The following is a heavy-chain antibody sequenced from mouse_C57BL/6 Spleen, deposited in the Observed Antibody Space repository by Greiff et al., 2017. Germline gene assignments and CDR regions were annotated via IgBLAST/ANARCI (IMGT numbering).Heavy chain of an antibody. D-gene: IGHD1-1*01. V-gene: IGHV1-59*01. Sequence: QVQLKESGAELVRPGTSVKLSCKASGYTFTSYWMHWVKQRPGQGLEWIGVIDPSDSYTNYNQKFKGKATLTVDTSSSTAYMQLSSLTSDDSAVYYCARGVITTVVAPFDYWGQGTTLTVSS. CDR3: ARGVITTVVAPFDY. J-gene: IGHJ2*01. CDR1: GYTFTSYW. CDR2: IDPSDSYT.